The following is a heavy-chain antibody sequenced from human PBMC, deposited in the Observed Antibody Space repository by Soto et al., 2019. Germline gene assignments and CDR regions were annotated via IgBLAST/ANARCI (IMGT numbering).Heavy chain of an antibody. CDR1: GFTFSSYA. CDR2: ISDAAGSA. CDR3: ARPYGGKIGDAPDL. J-gene: IGHJ3*01. D-gene: IGHD4-17*01. Sequence: GGSLRLSCVASGFTFSSYAMSWVRQVPGKGLEWVSTISDAAGSAYYVDSVKGRFTISRDNSKKTLYLQMNSLRAEDSAVYYCARPYGGKIGDAPDLWGPGTMVXV. V-gene: IGHV3-23*01.